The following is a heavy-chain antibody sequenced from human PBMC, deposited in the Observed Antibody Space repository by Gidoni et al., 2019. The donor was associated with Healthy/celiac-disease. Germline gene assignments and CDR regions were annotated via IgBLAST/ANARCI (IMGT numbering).Heavy chain of an antibody. CDR3: ARGRREYCSNTSCYKRDY. J-gene: IGHJ4*02. CDR2: ITHSGST. CDR1: GGSFSGYY. V-gene: IGHV4-34*01. D-gene: IGHD2-2*02. Sequence: QVQLQQWGAVLWKPSETLPLTCAVYGGSFSGYYWSWILQPPGKGLEWIGKITHSGSTNYDPSTKGRVTISVDTSKNQYSLKLSTVTAADTAVYYCARGRREYCSNTSCYKRDYWGQGTLVTVSS.